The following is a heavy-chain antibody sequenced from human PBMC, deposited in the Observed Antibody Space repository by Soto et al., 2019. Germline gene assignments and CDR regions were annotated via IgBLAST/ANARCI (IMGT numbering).Heavy chain of an antibody. CDR2: ISIPGRDT. CDR3: GKVGPGDRTHYDY. D-gene: IGHD4-17*01. V-gene: IGHV3-23*01. CDR1: GFTFDNYV. Sequence: EVQLLESGGDLVPPGGSLRLSCAASGFTFDNYVMSWVRQGPANGLEWVSSISIPGRDTYYADSVRGRFTISRDNSKNTIYLQMNSLRGEDTATYYCGKVGPGDRTHYDYWGQGTLVTVSS. J-gene: IGHJ4*02.